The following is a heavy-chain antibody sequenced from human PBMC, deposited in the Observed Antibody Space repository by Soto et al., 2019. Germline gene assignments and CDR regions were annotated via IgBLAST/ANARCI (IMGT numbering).Heavy chain of an antibody. V-gene: IGHV4-4*02. CDR3: ARSAGWYAVHS. J-gene: IGHJ4*02. Sequence: QVQLQESGPGLVKPSGTLSLTCAVSGDSVSSPYYWCWVRQPPGKGLEWIGEVFHTGTTSYNPSLRSRVTISMAKSNNHFSLDLSDVTAADTAVYYCARSAGWYAVHSWGPGTLVIVSS. CDR1: GDSVSSPYY. CDR2: VFHTGTT. D-gene: IGHD6-19*01.